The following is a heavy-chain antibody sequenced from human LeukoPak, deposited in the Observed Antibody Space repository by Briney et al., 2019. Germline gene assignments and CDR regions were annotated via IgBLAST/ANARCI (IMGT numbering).Heavy chain of an antibody. CDR1: GGTFSSYA. CDR3: ATTAKYYYDSSGYYLFDY. D-gene: IGHD3-22*01. Sequence: SVKVSCKASGGTFSSYAISWVRQAPGQGLEWMGRIIPIHGIANYAQKFQGRVTITADKSTSTAYMELSSLRSEDTAVYYCATTAKYYYDSSGYYLFDYWGQGTLVTVSS. V-gene: IGHV1-69*04. J-gene: IGHJ4*02. CDR2: IIPIHGIA.